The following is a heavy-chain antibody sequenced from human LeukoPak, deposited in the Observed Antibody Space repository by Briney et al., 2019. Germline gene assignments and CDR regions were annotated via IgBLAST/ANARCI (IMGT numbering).Heavy chain of an antibody. D-gene: IGHD3-22*01. CDR1: GGSFSGYL. J-gene: IGHJ6*03. V-gene: IGHV4-34*01. Sequence: SGTLSLTCGVSGGSFSGYLWNWVRQSPGTGLEWIGEINHSGTTNYNPSLKSRVTISIDRSRNQFSLNLTSVTAADTAVFYCARGVKQLARFYFYMDVWGKGTTVTVSS. CDR3: ARGVKQLARFYFYMDV. CDR2: INHSGTT.